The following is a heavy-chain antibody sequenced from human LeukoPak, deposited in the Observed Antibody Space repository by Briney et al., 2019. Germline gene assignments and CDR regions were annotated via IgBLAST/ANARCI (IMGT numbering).Heavy chain of an antibody. CDR3: AKLKVLVVPAATDY. Sequence: PGGSLRLSCAASGFTFSSYAMSWVRQAPGKGLEWVSAISGSGGSTYYADSVKGRFTISRDNSKSTLYLQMNSLRAEDTAVYYCAKLKVLVVPAATDYWGQGTLVTVSS. CDR1: GFTFSSYA. J-gene: IGHJ4*02. CDR2: ISGSGGST. D-gene: IGHD2-2*01. V-gene: IGHV3-23*01.